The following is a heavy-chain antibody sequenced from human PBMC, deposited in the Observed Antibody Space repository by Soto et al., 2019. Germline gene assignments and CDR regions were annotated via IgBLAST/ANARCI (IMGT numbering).Heavy chain of an antibody. Sequence: GGLRRLSCAASGFTFSSYSMNWVRHAPGKGLEWVSSISSSSSYIYYADSVKGLFTISRDNAKNSLYLQMNSLRAEDTAVYYCARGRATNFDYWGQGTLVTVSS. CDR1: GFTFSSYS. CDR3: ARGRATNFDY. V-gene: IGHV3-21*01. J-gene: IGHJ4*02. CDR2: ISSSSSYI.